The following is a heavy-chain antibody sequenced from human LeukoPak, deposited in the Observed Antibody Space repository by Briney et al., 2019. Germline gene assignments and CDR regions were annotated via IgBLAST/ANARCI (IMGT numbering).Heavy chain of an antibody. CDR2: MNLGSGDT. J-gene: IGHJ6*03. V-gene: IGHV1-8*02. Sequence: ASVKVSCKASGYTLSNIGYNWVRLAPGQGLGWMAWMNLGSGDTGYEGKFQARLTMSSNTSITTASMELSSLTSEDTAVYYCARSRRGYYMDVWGKGTTVIVSS. CDR3: ARSRRGYYMDV. CDR1: GYTLSNIG.